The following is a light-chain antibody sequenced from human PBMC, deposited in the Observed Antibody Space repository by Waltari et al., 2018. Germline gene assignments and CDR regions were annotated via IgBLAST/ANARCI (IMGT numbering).Light chain of an antibody. V-gene: IGKV3-20*01. CDR3: QQYGRSSWT. J-gene: IGKJ1*01. CDR2: GAS. Sequence: EIVLTQSPGTLSLSPGERATLSCRASQSVSSNYLAWYQHKPGQAPRLLIFGASNRATGIPDRFSGSGSGTDFTLTISRLEPEDFAVYYCQQYGRSSWTFGQGTKVELK. CDR1: QSVSSNY.